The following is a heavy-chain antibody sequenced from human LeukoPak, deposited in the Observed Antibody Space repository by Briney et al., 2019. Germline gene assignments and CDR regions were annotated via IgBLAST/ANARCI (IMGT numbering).Heavy chain of an antibody. CDR3: AVTVTTPPSTDY. D-gene: IGHD4-17*01. Sequence: SETLSLTCTVSGGSISSYYWSWIRQPPGKGLEWIGYIYYSGSTNYNPSLKSRVTISVDTSKNQFSLKLSSVTAADTAVYYCAVTVTTPPSTDYWGQGTLVTVSS. J-gene: IGHJ4*02. CDR1: GGSISSYY. V-gene: IGHV4-59*12. CDR2: IYYSGST.